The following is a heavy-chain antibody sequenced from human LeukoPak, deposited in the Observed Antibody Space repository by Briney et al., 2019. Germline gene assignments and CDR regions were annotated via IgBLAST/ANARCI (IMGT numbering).Heavy chain of an antibody. Sequence: SQTLSLTCAVSGGSISSGGYSWSWIRQPPGKGLEWIGYIYHSGSTYYNPSLKSRVTISVGRSKNQFSLKLSSVTAADTAVYYCARDGLRLGELSLNWGQGTLVTVSS. CDR1: GGSISSGGYS. CDR2: IYHSGST. CDR3: ARDGLRLGELSLN. V-gene: IGHV4-30-2*01. J-gene: IGHJ4*02. D-gene: IGHD3-16*02.